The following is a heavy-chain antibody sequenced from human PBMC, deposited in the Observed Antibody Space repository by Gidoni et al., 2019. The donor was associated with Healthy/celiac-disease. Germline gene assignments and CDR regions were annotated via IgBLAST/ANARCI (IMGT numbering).Heavy chain of an antibody. V-gene: IGHV3-23*01. CDR2: ISGSGGST. D-gene: IGHD3-3*01. Sequence: EVQLLESGGGLVQPGGSLRLSCAASGFTFSSYAMSWVRQAPGKGLEWVSAISGSGGSTYYADSVKGRFTISRDNSKNTLYLQMNSLRAEDTAVYYCARGYYDFWSGYYTGIWLFDYWGQGTLVTVSS. CDR1: GFTFSSYA. J-gene: IGHJ4*02. CDR3: ARGYYDFWSGYYTGIWLFDY.